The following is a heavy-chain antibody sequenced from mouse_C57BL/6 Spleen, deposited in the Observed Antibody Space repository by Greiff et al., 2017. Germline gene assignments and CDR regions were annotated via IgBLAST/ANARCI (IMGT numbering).Heavy chain of an antibody. Sequence: QVQLQQPGAELVMPGASVKLSCKASGYTFTSYWMHWVKQRPGQGLEWIGEIDPSDSYTNYNQKFKGKATLTVDKSSSTAYMQLSSLTSEDSAVYYCARGGYGLDYWGQGTTLTVSS. CDR2: IDPSDSYT. D-gene: IGHD1-1*01. J-gene: IGHJ2*01. CDR1: GYTFTSYW. CDR3: ARGGYGLDY. V-gene: IGHV1-69*01.